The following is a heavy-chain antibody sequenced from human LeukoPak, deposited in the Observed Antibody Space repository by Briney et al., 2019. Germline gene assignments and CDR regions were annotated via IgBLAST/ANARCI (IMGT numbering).Heavy chain of an antibody. V-gene: IGHV4-4*07. CDR3: ARDLWFGELLSLDV. J-gene: IGHJ6*02. Sequence: SETLSLTCTVSGGSISSYYWSWIRQPAGKGLEWIGRIYTSGSTNYNPSLKSRVTMSVDTSKNQFSLKLSSVTAADTAVYYCARDLWFGELLSLDVWGQGTTVTVSS. D-gene: IGHD3-10*01. CDR1: GGSISSYY. CDR2: IYTSGST.